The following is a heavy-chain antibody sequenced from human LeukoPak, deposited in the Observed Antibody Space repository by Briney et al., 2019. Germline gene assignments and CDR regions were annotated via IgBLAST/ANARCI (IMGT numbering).Heavy chain of an antibody. CDR1: GFTFSDYY. J-gene: IGHJ3*02. CDR2: ISGSGGST. Sequence: GGSLRLSCAASGFTFSDYYMSWIRQAPGKGLEWVSAISGSGGSTYYADSVKGRFTISRDNSKNTLYLQMNSLRAEDTAVYYCAKLFFLRPHDAFDIWGQGTMVTVSS. CDR3: AKLFFLRPHDAFDI. D-gene: IGHD3-16*01. V-gene: IGHV3-23*01.